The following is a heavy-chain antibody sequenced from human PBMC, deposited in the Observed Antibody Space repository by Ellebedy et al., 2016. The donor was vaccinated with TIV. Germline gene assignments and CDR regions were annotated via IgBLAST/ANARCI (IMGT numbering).Heavy chain of an antibody. CDR3: AIGSDGFSYSFDY. CDR2: VNHTGST. D-gene: IGHD2-15*01. Sequence: MPSETLSLTCTVSGDSIRDGGYYCSWIRQHPGKGLEWIGYVNHTGSTCYDPSLKSRLSISVDTSQNQVSLKLRSVTAADTAVYYCAIGSDGFSYSFDYWGHGTLVTVSS. V-gene: IGHV4-31*03. J-gene: IGHJ4*01. CDR1: GDSIRDGGYY.